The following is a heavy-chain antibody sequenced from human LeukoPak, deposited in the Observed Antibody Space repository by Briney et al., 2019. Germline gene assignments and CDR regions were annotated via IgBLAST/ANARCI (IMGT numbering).Heavy chain of an antibody. D-gene: IGHD1-26*01. CDR2: ISESDGRT. CDR1: GFTFRNYA. V-gene: IGHV3-23*01. Sequence: GGSLRLSCAASGFTFRNYAMTWVRQAPGKGLEWVSVISESDGRTFYADSVKGRFTISRDNSKNILYLQMNSLRAEDTAVYYCARDWQIVGAWGQGTLVTASS. CDR3: ARDWQIVGA. J-gene: IGHJ5*02.